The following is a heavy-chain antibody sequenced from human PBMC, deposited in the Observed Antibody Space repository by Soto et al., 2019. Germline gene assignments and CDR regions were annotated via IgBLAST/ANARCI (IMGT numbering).Heavy chain of an antibody. D-gene: IGHD5-12*01. CDR1: GGSISSGGYY. J-gene: IGHJ4*02. CDR2: IYYSGST. V-gene: IGHV4-31*03. Sequence: QVQLQESGPGLVKPSQTLSLTYTVSGGSISSGGYYWSWIRQHPGKGLEWIGYIYYSGSTSYNPSLKSRVTISVDTSKNQFSLKLSSVTAADTAVYYCARQDLVATMGFDYWGQGTLVTVSS. CDR3: ARQDLVATMGFDY.